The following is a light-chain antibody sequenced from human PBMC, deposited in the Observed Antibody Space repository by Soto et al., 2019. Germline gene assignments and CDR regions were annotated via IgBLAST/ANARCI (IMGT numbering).Light chain of an antibody. J-gene: IGKJ5*01. CDR3: QQYGNSPIT. CDR1: ERIYSAY. Sequence: EVVLTQSPGTLSLSRGKRATLSCRASERIYSAYLGWYQQKPGQAPRLLIYGTSSRATGIPDRFSGSGSGTDFTLTISRLEPEDFAVYYCQQYGNSPITFGQGTRLEIK. V-gene: IGKV3-20*01. CDR2: GTS.